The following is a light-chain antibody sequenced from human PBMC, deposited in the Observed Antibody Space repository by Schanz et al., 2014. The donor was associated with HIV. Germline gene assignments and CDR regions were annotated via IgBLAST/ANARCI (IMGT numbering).Light chain of an antibody. CDR2: DVS. CDR1: SSDVGGYNY. CDR3: SSYSSESSPYV. Sequence: QSVLTQPPSASGSPGQSVTISCTGTSSDVGGYNYVSWYQQHPGKAPKLMIFDVSKWPSGVSNRFSASKSGNTASLTISGLQAEDEADYYCSSYSSESSPYVFGTGTKLTVL. V-gene: IGLV2-11*01. J-gene: IGLJ1*01.